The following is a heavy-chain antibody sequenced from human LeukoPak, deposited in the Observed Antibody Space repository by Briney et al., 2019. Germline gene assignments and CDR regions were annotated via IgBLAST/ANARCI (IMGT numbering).Heavy chain of an antibody. Sequence: SETLSLTCTVSGGSISSYYWSWIRQPPGKGLEWIGYIYYSGSTNYNPSLKSRVTISVDTSKNQFSLKLSSVTAADTAVYYCARGLAFPYSSSWYTAYYYYGMDVWGQGTTVTVSS. CDR3: ARGLAFPYSSSWYTAYYYYGMDV. V-gene: IGHV4-59*01. CDR2: IYYSGST. D-gene: IGHD6-13*01. J-gene: IGHJ6*02. CDR1: GGSISSYY.